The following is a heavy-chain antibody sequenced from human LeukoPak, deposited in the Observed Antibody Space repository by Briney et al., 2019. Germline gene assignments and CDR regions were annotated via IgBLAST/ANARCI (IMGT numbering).Heavy chain of an antibody. V-gene: IGHV4-30-4*01. CDR2: SYYSGST. CDR1: GGSISSGDYY. CDR3: ARGPDLDFGVVNLPFDY. Sequence: PSETLSLTCTVSGGSISSGDYYWSWIRQPPGKGLEWIGYSYYSGSTYYNSSLKSRVTISVDTSKNQFSLKLSSVTAADTAVYYCARGPDLDFGVVNLPFDYWGQGTLVTVSS. D-gene: IGHD3-3*01. J-gene: IGHJ4*02.